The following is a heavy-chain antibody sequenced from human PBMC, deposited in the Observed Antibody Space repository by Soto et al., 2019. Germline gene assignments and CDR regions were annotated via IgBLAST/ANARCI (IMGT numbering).Heavy chain of an antibody. CDR3: ARGNTIFGVVTPSWFDP. Sequence: SETLSLTCAVSGGSISSGGYSWNWIRQPPGKGLEWIGYIYYSGSTYYNPSLKSRVTISVDTSKNQFSLKLSSVTAADTAVYYCARGNTIFGVVTPSWFDPWGQGTLVTVSS. CDR2: IYYSGST. D-gene: IGHD3-3*01. V-gene: IGHV4-30-2*05. J-gene: IGHJ5*02. CDR1: GGSISSGGYS.